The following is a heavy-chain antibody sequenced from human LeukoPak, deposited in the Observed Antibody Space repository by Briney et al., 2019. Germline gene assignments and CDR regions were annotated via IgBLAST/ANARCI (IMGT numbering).Heavy chain of an antibody. J-gene: IGHJ5*02. Sequence: KSSETLSLTCTVSGGSISSYYWSWLLQPPGKGLEGIGYIYYSWSTNYNPSLKSRVTISVDTSKNQFSLKLSSVTAADTAVYYCARHGGSRSDYTVWFDPWGQGTLVTVSS. CDR3: ARHGGSRSDYTVWFDP. V-gene: IGHV4-59*08. CDR2: IYYSWST. D-gene: IGHD3-10*01. CDR1: GGSISSYY.